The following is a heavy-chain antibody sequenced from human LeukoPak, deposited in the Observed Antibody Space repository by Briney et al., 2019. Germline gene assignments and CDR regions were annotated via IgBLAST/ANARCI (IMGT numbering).Heavy chain of an antibody. J-gene: IGHJ6*04. Sequence: GESLKISCKASGYSFISYWVGWVRQMPGKGLEWMAIMCPGDSDTRYSPSFQGQVTISADKSISTAYLEWHSLKASDTAIYYCARTDYYGSGSYGHGLDVWGKGTTVIVSA. CDR1: GYSFISYW. V-gene: IGHV5-51*01. D-gene: IGHD3-10*01. CDR3: ARTDYYGSGSYGHGLDV. CDR2: MCPGDSDT.